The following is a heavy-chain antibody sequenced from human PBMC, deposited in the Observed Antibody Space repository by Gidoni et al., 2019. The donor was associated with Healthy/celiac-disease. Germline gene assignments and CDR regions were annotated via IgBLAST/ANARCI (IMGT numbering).Heavy chain of an antibody. CDR3: ARVSDYGDY. Sequence: QVQLQESGPGLVSPSATLSLPCAVSGYSLSSGYYWGWLRQHPGKGLELIGSIYHSGSTSYNPSLKSRVTISVDTSKNQFSLQLISVTAADPAVYYCARVSDYGDYWGQGTLVTVSS. J-gene: IGHJ4*02. CDR2: IYHSGST. CDR1: GYSLSSGYY. V-gene: IGHV4-38-2*01.